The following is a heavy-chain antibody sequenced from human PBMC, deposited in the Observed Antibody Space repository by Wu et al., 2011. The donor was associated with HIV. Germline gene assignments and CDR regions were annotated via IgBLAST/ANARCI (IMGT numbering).Heavy chain of an antibody. CDR1: GGTFSSYA. D-gene: IGHD1-1*01. V-gene: IGHV1-69*05. J-gene: IGHJ6*02. Sequence: QVQLVQSGAEVKKPGSSVKVSCKASGGTFSSYAISWVRQAPGQGLEWMGGIIPIFGTANYAQKFQGRVTITTDESTSTAYMELSSLRSEDTAVYYCASSAVPAGKHIPEREYYYGMDVWGQGTTVTVSS. CDR2: IIPIFGTA. CDR3: ASSAVPAGKHIPEREYYYGMDV.